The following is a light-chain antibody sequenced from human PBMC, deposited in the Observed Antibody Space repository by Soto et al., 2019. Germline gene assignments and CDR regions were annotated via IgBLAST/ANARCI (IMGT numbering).Light chain of an antibody. V-gene: IGLV4-69*01. CDR1: SGHSSYG. J-gene: IGLJ2*01. Sequence: QLVLTQSPSASASLGASVKLTCTLSSGHSSYGIAWHQQQPEKGPRYLMNLNSDGSHSKGDGIPDRFSGSSSGAERYLTISSLQSEDEADYYCQTWGTGIQVFGGGTKLTVL. CDR2: LNSDGSH. CDR3: QTWGTGIQV.